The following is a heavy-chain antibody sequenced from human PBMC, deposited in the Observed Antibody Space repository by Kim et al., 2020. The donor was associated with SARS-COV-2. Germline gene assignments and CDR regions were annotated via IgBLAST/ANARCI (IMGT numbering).Heavy chain of an antibody. J-gene: IGHJ6*02. Sequence: ESVKGRFTISRDNSKNTLYRQMSSLRAEDTAVYYCVKGISWNYYYYGMDVWGQGTTVTVSS. V-gene: IGHV3-64D*09. D-gene: IGHD6-13*01. CDR3: VKGISWNYYYYGMDV.